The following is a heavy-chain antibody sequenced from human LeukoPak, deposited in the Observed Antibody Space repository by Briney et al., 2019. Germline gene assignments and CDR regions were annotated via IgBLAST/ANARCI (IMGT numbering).Heavy chain of an antibody. CDR3: AGDLEGILSPGVTDV. Sequence: GGSLRLSCAASGFTFSDYYMSWIRQAPGKGLEWVSYISSSGSTIYYADSVKGRFTISRDNAKNSLYLQMNSLRAEDTAVYYCAGDLEGILSPGVTDVWGQGTTVTVSS. V-gene: IGHV3-11*01. J-gene: IGHJ6*02. D-gene: IGHD2-15*01. CDR2: ISSSGSTI. CDR1: GFTFSDYY.